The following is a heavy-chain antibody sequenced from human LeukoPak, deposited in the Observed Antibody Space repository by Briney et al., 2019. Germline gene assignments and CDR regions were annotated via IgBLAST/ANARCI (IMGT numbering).Heavy chain of an antibody. CDR2: ISGSGGST. V-gene: IGHV3-23*01. J-gene: IGHJ4*02. D-gene: IGHD3-10*01. CDR3: ARGVRGTYYFDY. Sequence: PGGSLRLSCAASGFTFSSSAMSWAHQAPGKGLEWVSVISGSGGSTYYADSVKGRFTISRDNSKNTLYLQMNSLRAEDTAVYYCARGVRGTYYFDYWGQGTLVTVSS. CDR1: GFTFSSSA.